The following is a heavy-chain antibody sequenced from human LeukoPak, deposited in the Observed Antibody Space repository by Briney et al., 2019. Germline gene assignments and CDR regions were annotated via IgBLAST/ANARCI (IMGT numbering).Heavy chain of an antibody. Sequence: QPGGSLRLSCAASGFNFSNYWMHWVRHAPGKGLVWVSRINSDGSSTSYADSVKGRFTISRDNAKNTLYLQMNSLRAEDTAVYYCARVHISFSRRLVGENYFDYWGQGTLVTVSS. V-gene: IGHV3-74*01. CDR3: ARVHISFSRRLVGENYFDY. D-gene: IGHD2-15*01. CDR2: INSDGSST. J-gene: IGHJ4*02. CDR1: GFNFSNYW.